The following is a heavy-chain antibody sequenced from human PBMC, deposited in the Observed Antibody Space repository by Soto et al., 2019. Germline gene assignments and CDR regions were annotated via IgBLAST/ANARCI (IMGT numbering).Heavy chain of an antibody. V-gene: IGHV1-18*01. CDR1: GYTFTSYG. Sequence: ASVKVSCKASGYTFTSYGISWVRQAPGQGLEWMGWISAYNGNTNYAQKLQGRVTMTTDTSTSTAYMELRSLRSDDTAVYYCARDEGTVTTPFLEWFDPWGQGTLVTVSS. CDR3: ARDEGTVTTPFLEWFDP. D-gene: IGHD4-17*01. J-gene: IGHJ5*02. CDR2: ISAYNGNT.